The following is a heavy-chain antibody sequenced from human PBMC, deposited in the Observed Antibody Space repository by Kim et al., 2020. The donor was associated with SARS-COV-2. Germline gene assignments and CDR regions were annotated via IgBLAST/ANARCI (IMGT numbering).Heavy chain of an antibody. D-gene: IGHD1-1*01. V-gene: IGHV3-30*01. CDR3: AREGQSSGRAGTYDV. J-gene: IGHJ3*01. Sequence: ASVKCRFTVSRDNPNNVMFLQLDSLRPEDTAVYYCAREGQSSGRAGTYDVWGRGTLVTVSS.